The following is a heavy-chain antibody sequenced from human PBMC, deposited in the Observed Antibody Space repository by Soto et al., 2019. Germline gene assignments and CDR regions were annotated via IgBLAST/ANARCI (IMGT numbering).Heavy chain of an antibody. CDR1: GYSFTSYW. V-gene: IGHV5-51*01. D-gene: IGHD3-22*01. Sequence: PGESLKISCEGSGYSFTSYWIGWVRQMPGKGLEWMGIIYPGDSDTRYSPSFQGQVTISADKSISTAYLQWSSLKASDTAMYYCARATYDSSGYYPKFDYWGQGTLVTVSS. J-gene: IGHJ4*02. CDR2: IYPGDSDT. CDR3: ARATYDSSGYYPKFDY.